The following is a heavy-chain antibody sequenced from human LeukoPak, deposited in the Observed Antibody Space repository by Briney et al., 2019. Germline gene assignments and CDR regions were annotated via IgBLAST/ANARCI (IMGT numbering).Heavy chain of an antibody. D-gene: IGHD2-15*01. J-gene: IGHJ3*02. CDR3: AKGDCSGGSCYDDAFDI. Sequence: PEGSLRLSCAASGFTFSSYAMSWVRQAPGKGLEWVSAISGSGGSTYYADSVKGRFTISRDNSKNTLYLQMNSLRAEDMAVYYCAKGDCSGGSCYDDAFDIWGQGTMVTVSS. V-gene: IGHV3-23*01. CDR2: ISGSGGST. CDR1: GFTFSSYA.